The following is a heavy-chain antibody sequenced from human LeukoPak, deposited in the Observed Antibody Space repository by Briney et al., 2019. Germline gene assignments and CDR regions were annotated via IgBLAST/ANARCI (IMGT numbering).Heavy chain of an antibody. CDR1: GGTFSSYA. Sequence: SVEVSCKASGGTFSSYAISWVRQAPGQGLEWMGVIIPIFGTANYAQKFQGRVTITADESTSTAYMELSSLRSEGTAVYYCASRGYQLIDRFDTSGERAQVTVSS. D-gene: IGHD2-2*01. J-gene: IGHJ5*02. CDR2: IIPIFGTA. V-gene: IGHV1-69*13. CDR3: ASRGYQLIDRFDT.